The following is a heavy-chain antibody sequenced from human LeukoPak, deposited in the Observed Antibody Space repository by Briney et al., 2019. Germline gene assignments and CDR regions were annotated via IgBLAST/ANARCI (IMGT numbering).Heavy chain of an antibody. CDR2: ISYDGSNK. D-gene: IGHD3-22*01. CDR1: GFTFSSYA. Sequence: PGGSLRLSCAASGFTFSSYAMHWVRQAPGKGLEWVAVISYDGSNKYYADSVKGRFTISRDNSKNTLYLQMNSLRAEDTAVYYCARDPDENYYYDSSGLDYWGQGTLVTVSS. CDR3: ARDPDENYYYDSSGLDY. V-gene: IGHV3-30-3*01. J-gene: IGHJ4*02.